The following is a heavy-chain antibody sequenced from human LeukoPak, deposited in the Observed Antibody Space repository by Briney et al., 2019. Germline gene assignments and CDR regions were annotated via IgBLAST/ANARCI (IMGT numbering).Heavy chain of an antibody. J-gene: IGHJ3*02. Sequence: GESLKISCKGSGYSFTSYWIGWVRQMPGKGLEWMGIIYPGDSDTRYSPSFQGQVTISADKSISTAYLQWSSLKASDTAMYYCARRYYDYVWGSYRYIDAFDIWGQGTMVTVSS. CDR1: GYSFTSYW. CDR3: ARRYYDYVWGSYRYIDAFDI. V-gene: IGHV5-51*01. CDR2: IYPGDSDT. D-gene: IGHD3-16*02.